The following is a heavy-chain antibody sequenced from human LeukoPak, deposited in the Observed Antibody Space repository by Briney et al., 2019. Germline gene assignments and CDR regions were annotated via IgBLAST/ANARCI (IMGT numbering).Heavy chain of an antibody. Sequence: GGSLRLSCAASGFTFSNYAMSWVRQAPGKRLEWVSALSGSGGTTNYADSVKGRFTISRDNSENTLYLQMNSLRAEDTAVYYCARALIGYYFDYWGQGTLVTVSS. D-gene: IGHD2-8*01. CDR1: GFTFSNYA. J-gene: IGHJ4*02. CDR2: LSGSGGTT. V-gene: IGHV3-23*01. CDR3: ARALIGYYFDY.